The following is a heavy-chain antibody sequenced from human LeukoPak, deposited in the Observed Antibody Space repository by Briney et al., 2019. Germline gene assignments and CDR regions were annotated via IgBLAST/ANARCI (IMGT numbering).Heavy chain of an antibody. CDR1: GFTFSDYY. CDR3: ASGSKGRRITGANYYFDY. Sequence: SGGSLRLSCAASGFTFSDYYMSWLRQAPGKGLEWVSYISSSGSTIYYADSVKGRFTISRDNAKNSLYLQMNSLRAEDTAVYYCASGSKGRRITGANYYFDYWGQGTLVTVSS. V-gene: IGHV3-11*01. J-gene: IGHJ4*02. D-gene: IGHD1-20*01. CDR2: ISSSGSTI.